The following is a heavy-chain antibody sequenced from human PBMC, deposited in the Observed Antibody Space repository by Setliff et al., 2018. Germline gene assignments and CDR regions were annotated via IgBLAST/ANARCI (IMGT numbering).Heavy chain of an antibody. CDR3: ARRTSQIRYFDWSYPHDAFDI. D-gene: IGHD3-9*01. CDR2: INLGGGST. CDR1: GYTFTSYY. V-gene: IGHV1-46*01. Sequence: ASVKVSCKASGYTFTSYYVHWVRQAPGQGLEWMGLINLGGGSTSYAQKFQGRVTMTADTSTSTVYMELSSLRSEDTAMYYCARRTSQIRYFDWSYPHDAFDIWGQGTMVTVSS. J-gene: IGHJ3*02.